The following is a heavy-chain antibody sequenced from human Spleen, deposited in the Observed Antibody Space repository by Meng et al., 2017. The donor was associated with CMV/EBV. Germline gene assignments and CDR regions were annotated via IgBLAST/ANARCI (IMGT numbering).Heavy chain of an antibody. Sequence: GESLKISCAASRFTFSDFTMNWVRQAPGKGLEWVSSISRSSSSTYYADSVKGRFTISRDNSKNTLYLQMNSLRAEDTAVYYCATDPSPWRELGYWGQGTLVTVSS. J-gene: IGHJ4*02. V-gene: IGHV3-23*01. D-gene: IGHD7-27*01. CDR1: RFTFSDFT. CDR3: ATDPSPWRELGY. CDR2: ISRSSSST.